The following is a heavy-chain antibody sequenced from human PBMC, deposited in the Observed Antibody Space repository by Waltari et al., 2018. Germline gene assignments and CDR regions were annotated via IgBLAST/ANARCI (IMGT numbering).Heavy chain of an antibody. Sequence: FSSYLKHWVRQAPGKGLVWVSRINSDGSSTSYADSVKGRFTISRDNAKNTLYLQMNSLRAKDTAVYYCARVRSGPFYYFDYWGQGTLVTVSS. J-gene: IGHJ4*02. V-gene: IGHV3-74*01. CDR2: INSDGSST. CDR3: ARVRSGPFYYFDY. CDR1: FSSYL. D-gene: IGHD3-10*01.